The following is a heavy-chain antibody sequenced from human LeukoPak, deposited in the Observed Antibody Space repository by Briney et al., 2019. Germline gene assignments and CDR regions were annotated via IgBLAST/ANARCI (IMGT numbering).Heavy chain of an antibody. CDR2: IYSGGST. Sequence: PGGSLRLSCAASGFTVSSNYMSWVRQAPGKELEWVSVIYSGGSTYYADSVKGRFIISRDNSKNTPYLQMNSLRAEDTAVYYCARVDYGDYGFDYWGQGTLVTVSS. V-gene: IGHV3-66*01. D-gene: IGHD4-17*01. J-gene: IGHJ4*02. CDR3: ARVDYGDYGFDY. CDR1: GFTVSSNY.